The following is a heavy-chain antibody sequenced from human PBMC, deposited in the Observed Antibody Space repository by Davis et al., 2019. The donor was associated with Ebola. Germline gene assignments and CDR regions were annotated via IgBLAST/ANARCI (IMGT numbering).Heavy chain of an antibody. J-gene: IGHJ3*02. Sequence: ASVKVSCKASGYTFTSYDINWVRQATGQGLEWMGWMNPNSGNTGYAQKFQGRVTMTRNTSISTAYMALSSLRSEDTAVYYCARDRLGELRGPLRAFDIWGQGTMVTVSS. CDR2: MNPNSGNT. CDR1: GYTFTSYD. D-gene: IGHD1-7*01. CDR3: ARDRLGELRGPLRAFDI. V-gene: IGHV1-8*01.